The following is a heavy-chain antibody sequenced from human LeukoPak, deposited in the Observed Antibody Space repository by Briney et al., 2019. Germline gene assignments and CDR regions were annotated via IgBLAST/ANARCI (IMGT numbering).Heavy chain of an antibody. CDR3: AKDANIVLVPAAKGERLYNWFDP. CDR2: ISGSGSST. V-gene: IGHV3-23*01. Sequence: HPGGSLRLSCEASGFTFSSYAVNWVRQAPGKGLEWVSGISGSGSSTYYADSVKGRFTISRDNSKNTLYLQMNSLRAVDTAVYYCAKDANIVLVPAAKGERLYNWFDPWGQGTPVTVSS. D-gene: IGHD2-2*01. J-gene: IGHJ5*02. CDR1: GFTFSSYA.